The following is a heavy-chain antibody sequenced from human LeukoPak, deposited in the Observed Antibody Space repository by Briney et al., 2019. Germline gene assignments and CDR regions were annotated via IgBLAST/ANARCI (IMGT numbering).Heavy chain of an antibody. V-gene: IGHV3-7*01. Sequence: GGSLRLSCEASGFTFSSYWMTWVRQAPGKGLEWVANIKQDGSEKYYVDSVKGRFTISRDNAKNSLDLQMNSLRVGDTAVYYCARMGNKWVRGVISQTYYFDYWGQGTLVTVSS. D-gene: IGHD3-10*01. CDR2: IKQDGSEK. CDR1: GFTFSSYW. CDR3: ARMGNKWVRGVISQTYYFDY. J-gene: IGHJ4*02.